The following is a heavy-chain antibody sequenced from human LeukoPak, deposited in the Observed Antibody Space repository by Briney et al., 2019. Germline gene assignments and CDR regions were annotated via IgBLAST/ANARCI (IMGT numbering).Heavy chain of an antibody. Sequence: GGSLRLSCAASEFTFFTYSMSWVRQAPGKGLEWVANIKQDGSEKYYVDSVKGRFTISRDNAKNSLYLQMNSLRAEDTAVYYCARARITMVRGVIITIPVTDYWGQGTLVTVSS. CDR2: IKQDGSEK. V-gene: IGHV3-7*01. D-gene: IGHD3-10*01. CDR3: ARARITMVRGVIITIPVTDY. CDR1: EFTFFTYS. J-gene: IGHJ4*02.